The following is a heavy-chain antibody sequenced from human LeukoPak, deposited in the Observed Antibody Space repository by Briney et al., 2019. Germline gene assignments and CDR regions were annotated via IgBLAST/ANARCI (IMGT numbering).Heavy chain of an antibody. Sequence: SETLSLTCAVYGGSFSGYYWSWIRQPPEKGLEWIGEINHSGSTNYNPSLKSRVTISVDTSKNQFSLKLSSVTAADTAVYYCARGRRSITMIVVVSGSNFDYWGQGTLATVSS. D-gene: IGHD3-22*01. CDR3: ARGRRSITMIVVVSGSNFDY. V-gene: IGHV4-34*01. J-gene: IGHJ4*02. CDR1: GGSFSGYY. CDR2: INHSGST.